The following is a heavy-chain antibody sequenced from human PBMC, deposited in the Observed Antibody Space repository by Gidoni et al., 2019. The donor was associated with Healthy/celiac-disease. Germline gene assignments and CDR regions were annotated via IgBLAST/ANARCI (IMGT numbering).Heavy chain of an antibody. CDR1: GTFSSYA. J-gene: IGHJ4*02. D-gene: IGHD1-26*01. CDR3: ARDMGAVYY. Sequence: GTFSSYAISWVRKAPGKGLEWMGGIIPIFGTANYAQKFQGRVTITADESTSTAYMELSSLRSEDTAVYYCARDMGAVYYWGQGTLVTVSS. CDR2: IIPIFGTA. V-gene: IGHV1-69*01.